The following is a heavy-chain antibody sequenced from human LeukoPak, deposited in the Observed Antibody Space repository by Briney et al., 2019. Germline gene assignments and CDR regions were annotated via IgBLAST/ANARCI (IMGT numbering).Heavy chain of an antibody. D-gene: IGHD3-16*01. CDR3: AENLGSPWYYFDN. Sequence: GGSLRLSCAASGFTFSNYAMSWVRHPPGKGLEWVSGVSGGGSVAFYANSVEGRFTVSRDNSKNTLSLQMNSLRAEDTAIYYCAENLGSPWYYFDNWGRGTLVTVSS. V-gene: IGHV3-23*01. CDR1: GFTFSNYA. CDR2: VSGGGSVA. J-gene: IGHJ4*02.